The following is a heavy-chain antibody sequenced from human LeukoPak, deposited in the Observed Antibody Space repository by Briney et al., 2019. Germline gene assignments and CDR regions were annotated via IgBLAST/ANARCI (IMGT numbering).Heavy chain of an antibody. CDR1: GGTFSSYA. J-gene: IGHJ4*02. CDR2: IIPIFGIA. CDR3: AREADDGSSPLDY. D-gene: IGHD6-13*01. Sequence: SVKVSCKASGGTFSSYAISWVRQAPGQGLEWMGRIIPIFGIANYAQKFQGRVTITADRSTSTAYMELSSLRSEDTAVYYCAREADDGSSPLDYWGQGTLVTVSS. V-gene: IGHV1-69*04.